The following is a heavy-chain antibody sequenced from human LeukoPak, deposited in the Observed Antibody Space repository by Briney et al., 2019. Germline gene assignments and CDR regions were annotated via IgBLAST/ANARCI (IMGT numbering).Heavy chain of an antibody. Sequence: KSGESLRLSCAASGFTFSTYTMNWVRQAPGKGLEWVSSISSSSTYIYYPDSVRGRFTISRDNAKNSLYLQLNSLRAEDTAVYYCARDGGGPFDYWGQGTLVTVSS. D-gene: IGHD3-3*01. CDR2: ISSSSTYI. CDR3: ARDGGGPFDY. CDR1: GFTFSTYT. J-gene: IGHJ4*02. V-gene: IGHV3-21*01.